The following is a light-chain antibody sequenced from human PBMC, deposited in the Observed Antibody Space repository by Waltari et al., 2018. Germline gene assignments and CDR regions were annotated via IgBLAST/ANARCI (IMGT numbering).Light chain of an antibody. V-gene: IGLV2-14*03. CDR2: DVA. Sequence: QSALTQPASMSGSPGQSITISCTGTSSDVDGFNFVSWYQHYPGKAPKLIIYDVANRPSGVSQLFAGSRSGNTASLTISVLQAEDDADYYCSSYTSVNTRFGGGTKLTVL. CDR3: SSYTSVNTR. CDR1: SSDVDGFNF. J-gene: IGLJ2*01.